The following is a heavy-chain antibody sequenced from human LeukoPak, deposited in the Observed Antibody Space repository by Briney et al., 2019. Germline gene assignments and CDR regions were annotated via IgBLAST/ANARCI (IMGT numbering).Heavy chain of an antibody. CDR3: ARAIYDSSGYCVDY. V-gene: IGHV3-48*03. CDR2: ISSRGYTI. CDR1: AFTFSSYW. D-gene: IGHD3-22*01. J-gene: IGHJ4*02. Sequence: GGSLRLSCAASAFTFSSYWMAWVRQAPGKGLEWVSHISSRGYTIHYADSVKGRFTISRDNAKNSLYLQMNSLRAEDTAVYYCARAIYDSSGYCVDYWGQGTLVTVSS.